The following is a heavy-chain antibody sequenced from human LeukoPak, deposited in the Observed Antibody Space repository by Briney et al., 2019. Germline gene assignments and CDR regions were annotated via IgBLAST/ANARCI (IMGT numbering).Heavy chain of an antibody. CDR1: GGSISSYY. Sequence: PSETLSLTCTVSGGSISSYYWSWHRQSPGKGLEWIGEIDHSGSTNYSPSLKSRVTISVDTSKNQFSLKLSSVTAADTAVYYCAREIAVAGTFFDYWGQGTLVTVSS. J-gene: IGHJ4*02. V-gene: IGHV4-34*01. CDR3: AREIAVAGTFFDY. CDR2: IDHSGST. D-gene: IGHD6-19*01.